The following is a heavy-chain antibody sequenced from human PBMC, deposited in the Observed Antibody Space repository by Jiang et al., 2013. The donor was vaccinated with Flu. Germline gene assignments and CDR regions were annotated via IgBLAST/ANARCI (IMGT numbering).Heavy chain of an antibody. Sequence: RLSCAASGFSFSTYWMTWVRQAPGKGLEWVANIKYDGGEKYYVDSVKGRFTISRDNAKNSLYLQMNSLRAEDTAVYYCARDLVTNTWGQGTLVTVSS. CDR3: ARDLVTNT. CDR2: IKYDGGEK. CDR1: GFSFSTYW. D-gene: IGHD2-8*01. V-gene: IGHV3-7*03. J-gene: IGHJ5*02.